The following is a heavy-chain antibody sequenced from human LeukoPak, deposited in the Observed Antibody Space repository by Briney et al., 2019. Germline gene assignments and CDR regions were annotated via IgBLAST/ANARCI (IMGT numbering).Heavy chain of an antibody. Sequence: SETLSLTCTVSGGSISSYYWSWIRQPPGKGLEWIGYIYYSGSTNYNPSLKSRVTISVDTSKNQFSLKLSSVTAADTAVYYCARGGYYDSSGYRSYWYFDLWGRGTLVTVSS. CDR3: ARGGYYDSSGYRSYWYFDL. CDR1: GGSISSYY. D-gene: IGHD3-22*01. CDR2: IYYSGST. V-gene: IGHV4-59*01. J-gene: IGHJ2*01.